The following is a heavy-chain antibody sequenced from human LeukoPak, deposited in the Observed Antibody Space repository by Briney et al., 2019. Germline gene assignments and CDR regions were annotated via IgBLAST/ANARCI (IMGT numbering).Heavy chain of an antibody. Sequence: GGSLRLSCAASGFTFSSYWMSWVRQAPGKGLEWVANIKQDGSEKYYVDSVKGRFTISRDNAKNSLYLQMNSLRAEDTAVYYCARVLMKAVASSYDAFDIWGQGTMVTVSS. CDR1: GFTFSSYW. J-gene: IGHJ3*02. D-gene: IGHD6-19*01. CDR3: ARVLMKAVASSYDAFDI. V-gene: IGHV3-7*01. CDR2: IKQDGSEK.